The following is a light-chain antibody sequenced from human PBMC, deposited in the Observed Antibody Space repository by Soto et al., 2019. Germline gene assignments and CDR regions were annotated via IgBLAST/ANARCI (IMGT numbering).Light chain of an antibody. J-gene: IGKJ1*01. Sequence: IVLLQSPATLSFSPGERATLSCRASQNIAIYLAWYQQKSGQSPRLLIYDTFNRAPGIPDRFSGSGSGTDFTLTISSLEPEDCALYYGQQRADWPWTCGQGTTVEIK. V-gene: IGKV3-11*01. CDR2: DTF. CDR1: QNIAIY. CDR3: QQRADWPWT.